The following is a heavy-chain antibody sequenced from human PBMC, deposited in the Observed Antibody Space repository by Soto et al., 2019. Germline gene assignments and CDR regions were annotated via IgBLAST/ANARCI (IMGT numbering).Heavy chain of an antibody. CDR3: ARDTVAGPRYYFDY. CDR2: ISYDGSNK. Sequence: GGSLRLSCAASGFTFSSYAMHWVRQAPGKGLEWVAVISYDGSNKYYADSVKGRFTISRDNSKNTLYLQMNSLRAEDTAVYYCARDTVAGPRYYFDYWGQGTLVTVSS. CDR1: GFTFSSYA. V-gene: IGHV3-30-3*01. J-gene: IGHJ4*02. D-gene: IGHD6-19*01.